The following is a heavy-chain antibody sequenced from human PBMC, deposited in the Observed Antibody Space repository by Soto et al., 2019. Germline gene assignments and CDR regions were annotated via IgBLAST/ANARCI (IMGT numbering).Heavy chain of an antibody. CDR3: ARDLNYFDSSSGYCGNWFDP. D-gene: IGHD3-22*01. Sequence: SETLSLTCTVSGGSVSSSSYYWSWIRQPPGKRPEWIGYFHYSGNPKYNPSLKSRVTISADTSKNQFSLKLSSVSAADTAVYYCARDLNYFDSSSGYCGNWFDPWGPGTLFTVSS. V-gene: IGHV4-61*01. CDR1: GGSVSSSSYY. CDR2: FHYSGNP. J-gene: IGHJ5*02.